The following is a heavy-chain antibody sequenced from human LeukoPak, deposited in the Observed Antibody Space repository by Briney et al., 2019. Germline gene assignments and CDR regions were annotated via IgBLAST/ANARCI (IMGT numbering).Heavy chain of an antibody. Sequence: GAPVKVSCKAAGYSFTTYFIHWVRQSPGQRLEWMGIINPSGGSANYAQKFQGRDTMTRDMSTGTVYMELSSLRSEDTAVYYCARMTTVTTGLDYWGQGTLVTVSS. V-gene: IGHV1-46*01. CDR3: ARMTTVTTGLDY. CDR1: GYSFTTYF. D-gene: IGHD4-17*01. J-gene: IGHJ4*02. CDR2: INPSGGSA.